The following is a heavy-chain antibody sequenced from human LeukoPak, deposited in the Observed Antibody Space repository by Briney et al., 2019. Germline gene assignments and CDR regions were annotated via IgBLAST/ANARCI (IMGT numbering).Heavy chain of an antibody. V-gene: IGHV1-69*05. D-gene: IGHD1-1*01. CDR2: LISVFGAA. J-gene: IGHJ6*03. Sequence: GSSVKVSCKTSGDTFSSHGISWVRQAPGQGLEWLGGLISVFGAANYAPKFQDRLTIRTDASATTGYMELTGLRSEDTAVYYCARLAQPYYYYMDVWGPGTTVTVSS. CDR3: ARLAQPYYYYMDV. CDR1: GDTFSSHG.